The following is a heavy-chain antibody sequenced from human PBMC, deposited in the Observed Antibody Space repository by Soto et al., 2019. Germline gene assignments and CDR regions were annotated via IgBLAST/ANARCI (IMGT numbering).Heavy chain of an antibody. CDR2: ISRDSGSI. V-gene: IGHV3-9*01. Sequence: GGSLRLSCAASGFTFSSHWMHWARQAPGKGLVWVSGISRDSGSIGYADSVKGRFTISRDNAKNSLYLQMNSLRAEDTALYYCAKSRLTIFGVVPNPMDVWGKGTTVTVSS. CDR3: AKSRLTIFGVVPNPMDV. D-gene: IGHD3-3*01. J-gene: IGHJ6*03. CDR1: GFTFSSHW.